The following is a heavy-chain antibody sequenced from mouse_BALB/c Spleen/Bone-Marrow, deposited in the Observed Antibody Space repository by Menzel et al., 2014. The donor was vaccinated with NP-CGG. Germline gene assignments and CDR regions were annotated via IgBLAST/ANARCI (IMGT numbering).Heavy chain of an antibody. V-gene: IGHV1S81*02. D-gene: IGHD2-3*01. J-gene: IGHJ4*01. Sequence: VQLQQSGAELVKPGASVKLSCKASGYTFTSYYMYWVKQRPGQGLERIGGINPSNGGTNFNEKFKSKATLTVDKSSSTAYMQLSSLTSEVSAVYYCTRYGYDPLYAMDYWGQGTSVTVSS. CDR2: INPSNGGT. CDR1: GYTFTSYY. CDR3: TRYGYDPLYAMDY.